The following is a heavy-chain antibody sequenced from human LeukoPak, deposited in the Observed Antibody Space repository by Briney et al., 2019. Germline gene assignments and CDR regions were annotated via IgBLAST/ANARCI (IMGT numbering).Heavy chain of an antibody. J-gene: IGHJ4*02. D-gene: IGHD6-19*01. CDR1: GFTFSDYY. CDR2: ISSSSSYT. CDR3: VRGVGIAVAGIRFDY. V-gene: IGHV3-11*06. Sequence: PGGSLRLSCAASGFTFSDYYMSWIHQAPGKGLEWVSYISSSSSYTNSADSVKGRFTISRDNARESLYLQMNSLRADDTAVYYCVRGVGIAVAGIRFDYWGQGTLVTVSS.